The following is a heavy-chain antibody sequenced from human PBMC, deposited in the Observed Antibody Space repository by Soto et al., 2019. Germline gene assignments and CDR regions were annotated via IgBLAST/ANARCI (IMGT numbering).Heavy chain of an antibody. V-gene: IGHV3-33*01. CDR2: IWYDGSNK. J-gene: IGHJ4*02. CDR1: GFTFSSYG. D-gene: IGHD2-15*01. Sequence: GGSLRLSCAASGFTFSSYGMHWVRQAPGKGLEWVAVIWYDGSNKYYADSVKGRFTISRDNSKNTLYLQMNSLRAEDTAVYYCARGSFHCSGGSCPLDADYWGQGTLVTVSS. CDR3: ARGSFHCSGGSCPLDADY.